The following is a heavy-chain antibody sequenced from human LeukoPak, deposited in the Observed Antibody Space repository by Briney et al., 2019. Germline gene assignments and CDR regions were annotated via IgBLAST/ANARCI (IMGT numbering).Heavy chain of an antibody. Sequence: GGSLRLSCAASGFTFSNYAVNWIRQAPGKGLEWVSVISSGSDHTYYADSVKGRFAIFRDNSKNTLYLQMNSLRIEDTAIYYCAKDRLYFGDDFGDYWGQGTLATVSS. CDR2: ISSGSDHT. CDR3: AKDRLYFGDDFGDY. D-gene: IGHD2-21*02. V-gene: IGHV3-23*01. J-gene: IGHJ4*02. CDR1: GFTFSNYA.